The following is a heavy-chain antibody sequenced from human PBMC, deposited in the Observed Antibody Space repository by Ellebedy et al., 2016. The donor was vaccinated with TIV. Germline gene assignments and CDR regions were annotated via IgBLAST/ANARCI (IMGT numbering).Heavy chain of an antibody. D-gene: IGHD3-10*01. CDR2: IYYSGST. Sequence: SETLSLTXTVSGGSISSYYWSWIRQPPGKGLEWIGYIYYSGSTNYNPSLKSRVTISVDTSKNQFSLKLSSVTAADTAVYYCARADGSGYYFDYWGQGTLVTVSS. CDR1: GGSISSYY. V-gene: IGHV4-59*13. J-gene: IGHJ4*02. CDR3: ARADGSGYYFDY.